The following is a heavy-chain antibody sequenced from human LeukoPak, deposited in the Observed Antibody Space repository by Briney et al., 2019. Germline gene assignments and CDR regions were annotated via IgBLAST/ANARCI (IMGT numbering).Heavy chain of an antibody. CDR2: ITSRGEST. V-gene: IGHV3-23*01. CDR3: ARDRPNYYGSDGHYYRRDGDY. CDR1: GFTFSIYA. D-gene: IGHD3-22*01. Sequence: GESLKISCAASGFTFSIYAMSWVRQAPGKGLQWVSSITSRGESTWYVDSVKGRFTITRDNSENTLYLQMHSLRAEDTAVYYCARDRPNYYGSDGHYYRRDGDYWGRGTLVSVS. J-gene: IGHJ4*02.